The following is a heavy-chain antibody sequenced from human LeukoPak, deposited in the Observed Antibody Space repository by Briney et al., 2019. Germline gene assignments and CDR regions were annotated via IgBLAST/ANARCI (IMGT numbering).Heavy chain of an antibody. J-gene: IGHJ6*02. CDR2: ITSSSTYI. CDR1: GFTFSIYS. Sequence: GGSLRLSCAASGFTFSIYSMKWVRQAPGKGLEWVSSITSSSTYIYYADSVKGRFTISRDNAKNSLYLQMNSLRAEDTAVYYCARGTTGYFAMDVWGQGTTVTVSS. CDR3: ARGTTGYFAMDV. D-gene: IGHD4-17*01. V-gene: IGHV3-21*01.